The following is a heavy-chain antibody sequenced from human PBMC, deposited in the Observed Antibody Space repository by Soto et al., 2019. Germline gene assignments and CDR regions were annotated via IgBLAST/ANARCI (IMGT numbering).Heavy chain of an antibody. J-gene: IGHJ4*02. Sequence: GGSLRLSCAASGFTFSSYAMSWVRQAPGKGLEWVSAISGSGGSTYYADSVKGRFTISRDNSKNTLYLQMNSLRAEDTAVYYCAKPRGYSSSWYPGDFDYWGQGTLVTVSS. CDR1: GFTFSSYA. CDR2: ISGSGGST. V-gene: IGHV3-23*01. D-gene: IGHD6-13*01. CDR3: AKPRGYSSSWYPGDFDY.